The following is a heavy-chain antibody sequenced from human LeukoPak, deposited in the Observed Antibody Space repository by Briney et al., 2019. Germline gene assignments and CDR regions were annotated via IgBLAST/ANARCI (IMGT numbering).Heavy chain of an antibody. J-gene: IGHJ2*01. D-gene: IGHD6-19*01. CDR3: AKGYSSGWFVFDL. CDR2: ISGSGGST. Sequence: PGGSLRLSCAASGFTFSSYALSWVRQAPGKGLEWVSAISGSGGSTYYADSVKGRFTISRDNSRNTLYLQMNSLRAEDTAVYYCAKGYSSGWFVFDLWGRGTLVTVSS. V-gene: IGHV3-23*01. CDR1: GFTFSSYA.